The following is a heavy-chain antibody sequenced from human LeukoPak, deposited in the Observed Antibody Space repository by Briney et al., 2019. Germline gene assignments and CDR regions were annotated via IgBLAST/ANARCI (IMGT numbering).Heavy chain of an antibody. CDR1: GFTFSSYA. V-gene: IGHV3-23*01. D-gene: IGHD3-3*01. J-gene: IGHJ4*02. CDR3: AKVSRVVMAGYFDY. Sequence: GGSLRLSCAASGFTFSSYAMSWVRQAPGKGLEWVSAISGSGGSTYYADSVKGRFTISRDNSKNTLYLQMNGLRAEDTAVYYCAKVSRVVMAGYFDYWGQGTLVTVSS. CDR2: ISGSGGST.